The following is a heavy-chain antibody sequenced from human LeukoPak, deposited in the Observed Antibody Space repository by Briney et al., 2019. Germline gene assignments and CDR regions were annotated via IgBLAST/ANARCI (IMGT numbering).Heavy chain of an antibody. V-gene: IGHV3-33*01. CDR1: GFTFSSYG. CDR2: IWYDGSNK. Sequence: GGSLRLSWAASGFTFSSYGMHWVRQAPGKGLEWVAVIWYDGSNKYYADSVKGRFTISRDNSKNTLYLQMNSLRAEDTAVYYCARSTGSGTDLDYWGQGTLVTVSS. CDR3: ARSTGSGTDLDY. D-gene: IGHD3-10*01. J-gene: IGHJ4*02.